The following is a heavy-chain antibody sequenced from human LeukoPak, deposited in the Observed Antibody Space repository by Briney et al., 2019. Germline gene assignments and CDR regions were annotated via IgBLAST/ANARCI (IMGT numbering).Heavy chain of an antibody. Sequence: PGGSLRLSCAASGFTFSGYSMNWVRQAPGKGLEWVSSISSSSSYIYYADSVKGRFTISRDNAKNSLYLQMNSLRAEDTAVYYCARNYDFWSGYYTGLDTYYFDYWGQGTLVTVSS. CDR2: ISSSSSYI. CDR1: GFTFSGYS. J-gene: IGHJ4*02. D-gene: IGHD3-3*01. V-gene: IGHV3-21*01. CDR3: ARNYDFWSGYYTGLDTYYFDY.